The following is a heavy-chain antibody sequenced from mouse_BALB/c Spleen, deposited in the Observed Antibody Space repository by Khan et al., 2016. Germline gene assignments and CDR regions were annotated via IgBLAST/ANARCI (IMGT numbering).Heavy chain of an antibody. CDR2: IWAGGGT. Sequence: QVQLKQSGPGLVAPSQSLSITCTVSGFSLTRYGVHWVRQPPGKGLEWLGVIWAGGGTDYNSALMSRLRISKDNSKSQVFLKMNSLQTDDAAMYYGARDPEFITSSTGTMDYWGQGTSVTVSS. V-gene: IGHV2-9*02. CDR3: ARDPEFITSSTGTMDY. CDR1: GFSLTRYG. J-gene: IGHJ4*01. D-gene: IGHD1-2*01.